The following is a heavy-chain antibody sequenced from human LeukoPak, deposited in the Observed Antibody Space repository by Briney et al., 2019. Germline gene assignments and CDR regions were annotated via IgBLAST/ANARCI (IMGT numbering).Heavy chain of an antibody. V-gene: IGHV4-59*01. D-gene: IGHD5-18*01. CDR3: ARGINGYSYGPYYGMDV. CDR1: GGSISSYC. J-gene: IGHJ6*02. CDR2: IYYSGST. Sequence: SETLSLTCTVSGGSISSYCWSWIRQPPGKGLEWIGYIYYSGSTNYNPSLKSRVTISVDTSKNQFSLKLSSVTAADTAVYYCARGINGYSYGPYYGMDVWGQGTTVTVSS.